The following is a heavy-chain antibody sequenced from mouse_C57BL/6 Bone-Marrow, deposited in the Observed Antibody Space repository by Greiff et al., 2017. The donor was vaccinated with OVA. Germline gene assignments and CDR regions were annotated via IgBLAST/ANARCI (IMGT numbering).Heavy chain of an antibody. D-gene: IGHD2-2*01. CDR2: IWTGGGT. V-gene: IGHV2-9-1*01. CDR3: ARNGGDGYDAYYYAMDY. J-gene: IGHJ4*01. CDR1: GFSLTSYA. Sequence: VHLVESGPGLVAPSQSLSITCTVSGFSLTSYAISWVRQPPGKGLEWLGVIWTGGGTNYNSALKSRLSISKDNSKSQVFLKMNSLQTDDTARYYCARNGGDGYDAYYYAMDYWGQGTSVTVSS.